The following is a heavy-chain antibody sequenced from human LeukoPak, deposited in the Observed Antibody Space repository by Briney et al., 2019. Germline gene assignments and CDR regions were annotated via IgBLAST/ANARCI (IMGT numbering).Heavy chain of an antibody. V-gene: IGHV3-9*01. Sequence: PGGSLRLSCAASGFTFDDYAMHWVRQAPGKGMEWVSGISWNSGSIGYADSVKGRFTISRDNAKNSVYLQMNSLRAEDTALYYCAKLPISYDSSGYYSDADYWGQGTLVTVSS. J-gene: IGHJ4*02. CDR3: AKLPISYDSSGYYSDADY. CDR1: GFTFDDYA. CDR2: ISWNSGSI. D-gene: IGHD3-22*01.